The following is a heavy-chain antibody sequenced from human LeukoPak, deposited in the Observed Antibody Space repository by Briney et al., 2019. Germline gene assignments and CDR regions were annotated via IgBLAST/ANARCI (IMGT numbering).Heavy chain of an antibody. CDR3: AKDLRAMTTVTQNWFDP. V-gene: IGHV3-30*02. CDR2: IRYDGSNK. CDR1: GFTFTTFW. D-gene: IGHD4-17*01. Sequence: HPGGSLRLSCATSGFTFTTFWMHWVRQAPGKGLEGVAFIRYDGSNKYYADSVKGLFTISRDNSKNTLYLQMNSLRAEDTAVYYCAKDLRAMTTVTQNWFDPWGQGTLVTVSS. J-gene: IGHJ5*02.